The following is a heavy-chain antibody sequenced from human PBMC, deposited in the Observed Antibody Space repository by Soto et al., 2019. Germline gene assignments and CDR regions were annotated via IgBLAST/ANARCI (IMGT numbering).Heavy chain of an antibody. D-gene: IGHD2-21*01. V-gene: IGHV3-23*01. J-gene: IGHJ2*01. CDR3: AKDLPLEVVTGSYWSFDL. Sequence: GGSLRLSCAASGFTFSSYAMSWVRQAPGKGLEWVSAISGSGGSTYYADSVKGRFTISRDNSKNTLYLQMNSLRAEDTAVSYCAKDLPLEVVTGSYWSFDLWGRGTLVTVSS. CDR2: ISGSGGST. CDR1: GFTFSSYA.